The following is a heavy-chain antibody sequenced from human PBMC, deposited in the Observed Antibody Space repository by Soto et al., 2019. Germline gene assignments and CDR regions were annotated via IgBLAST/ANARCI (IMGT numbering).Heavy chain of an antibody. V-gene: IGHV3-73*01. CDR1: GFTFSGSA. Sequence: GGSLRLSCAASGFTFSGSAMHWVRQASGKGLEWVGRIRSKANSYATAYAASVKGRFTISRDDSKNTAYLQMNSLKTEDTAVYYCTRQLPGDWLSYNWFDPWGQGTLVTVSS. D-gene: IGHD3-9*01. CDR2: IRSKANSYAT. CDR3: TRQLPGDWLSYNWFDP. J-gene: IGHJ5*02.